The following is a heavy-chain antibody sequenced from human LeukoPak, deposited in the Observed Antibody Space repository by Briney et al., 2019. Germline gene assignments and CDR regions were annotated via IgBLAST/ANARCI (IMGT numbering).Heavy chain of an antibody. CDR2: INPNSGGT. CDR1: GYTFTGYY. J-gene: IGHJ3*02. D-gene: IGHD3-16*01. CDR3: ARATGTWGHDGFDI. Sequence: ASVKVSCKTSGYTFTGYYIHWVRQAPGQGLEWMGWINPNSGGTNYAQKFQGRVTMTRDTSISTAYMEVSRLRSDDTAMYYCARATGTWGHDGFDIWGQGTMVTVSS. V-gene: IGHV1-2*02.